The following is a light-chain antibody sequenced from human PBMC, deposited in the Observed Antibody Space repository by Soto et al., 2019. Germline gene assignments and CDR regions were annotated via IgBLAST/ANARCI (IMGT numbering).Light chain of an antibody. CDR3: NSHEGNSNYV. CDR2: EVS. V-gene: IGLV2-8*01. J-gene: IGLJ1*01. CDR1: SSDVGDYNY. Sequence: ANGSHRRGVPITKNKTSSDVGDYNYVSWYQQHPGKAPKLMIYEVSKRPSGVPDRFSGSKSGSTASLTVSGLQAEDEADYFCNSHEGNSNYVFVTVSEFTVL.